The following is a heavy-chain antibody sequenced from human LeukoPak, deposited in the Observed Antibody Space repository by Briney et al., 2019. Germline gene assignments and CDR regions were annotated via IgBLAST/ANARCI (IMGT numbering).Heavy chain of an antibody. CDR1: GASISSGSNY. V-gene: IGHV4-39*01. CDR3: ARQYCSSTSCYELNWFDP. D-gene: IGHD2-2*01. Sequence: SETLSLTCSVSGASISSGSNYWGWIRQPPGKTLEWIGSIYSSGSTYYNSSLQSRVIIIIDTPKNHFSLTLSSVTAADTAVYYCARQYCSSTSCYELNWFDPWGQGTLVTVSS. CDR2: IYSSGST. J-gene: IGHJ5*02.